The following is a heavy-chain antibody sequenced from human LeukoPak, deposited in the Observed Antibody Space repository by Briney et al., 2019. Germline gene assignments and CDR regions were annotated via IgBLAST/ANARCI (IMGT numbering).Heavy chain of an antibody. CDR1: RFTFSSYA. CDR3: AKRIAVAGTYQPVDY. CDR2: ISGSGGST. J-gene: IGHJ4*02. D-gene: IGHD6-19*01. Sequence: GGSLRLSCVASRFTFSSYAMSWVRQAPGKGLEWVSTISGSGGSTYYADSVKGRFTISRDNSKNTLYLQMNGLRAEDTAVYYCAKRIAVAGTYQPVDYWGQGTLVTVSS. V-gene: IGHV3-23*01.